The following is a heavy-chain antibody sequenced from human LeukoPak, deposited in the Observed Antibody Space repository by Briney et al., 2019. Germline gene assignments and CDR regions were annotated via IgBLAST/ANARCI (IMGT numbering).Heavy chain of an antibody. CDR2: IWYDGSNK. CDR1: GFTFSSYG. D-gene: IGHD1-26*01. Sequence: GGSLRLSCAASGFTFSSYGMHWVRQAPGKGLEWVAVIWYDGSNKYYADSVKGRFTISRDNSKNTLYLQMNILRAEDTAVYYCARSISGSYLLDYWGQGTLVTVSS. V-gene: IGHV3-33*01. J-gene: IGHJ4*02. CDR3: ARSISGSYLLDY.